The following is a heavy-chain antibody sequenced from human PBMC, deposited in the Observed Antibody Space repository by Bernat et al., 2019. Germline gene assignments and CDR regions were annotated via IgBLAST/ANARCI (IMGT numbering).Heavy chain of an antibody. D-gene: IGHD6-19*01. Sequence: QLQLQESGPGLVKPSETLSLTCTVSDDSISSSNYYLGWIRQPPGKGLDWIASINYSGTSFYNPSLSSRVTISVATSKNQFSLRLNSVTAADTAIYYCARSKTVAAAPHYFDFWGQGTLVTVSS. CDR2: INYSGTS. V-gene: IGHV4-39*01. J-gene: IGHJ4*02. CDR3: ARSKTVAAAPHYFDF. CDR1: DDSISSSNYY.